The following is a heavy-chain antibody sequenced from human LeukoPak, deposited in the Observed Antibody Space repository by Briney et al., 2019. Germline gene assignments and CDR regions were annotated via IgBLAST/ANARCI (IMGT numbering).Heavy chain of an antibody. V-gene: IGHV4-34*01. D-gene: IGHD1-1*01. J-gene: IGHJ5*02. Sequence: SETLSLTCAVYGASFSGYDWTWIRQPPGKGLEWIGEINHSGSTNFNPSLKSRVTISVDTSKNQFSLKLSSVTAADTAVYYCAREGTAGTNLNWFDPWGQGTLVTVSS. CDR3: AREGTAGTNLNWFDP. CDR1: GASFSGYD. CDR2: INHSGST.